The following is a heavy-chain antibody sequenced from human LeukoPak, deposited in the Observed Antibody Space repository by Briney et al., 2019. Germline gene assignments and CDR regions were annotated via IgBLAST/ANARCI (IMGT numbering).Heavy chain of an antibody. CDR1: GYTFTGYY. J-gene: IGHJ3*02. V-gene: IGHV1-2*02. CDR3: ARAYYGDYSFDI. CDR2: INPNSGGT. Sequence: GASVKVSCKASGYTFTGYYMHWVRQAPGQGLEWMGWINPNSGGTNYAQKFQGRVTMTRDTSISTAYMELSRLRSDDTVVYYWARAYYGDYSFDIWGQGTMVTVSS. D-gene: IGHD4-17*01.